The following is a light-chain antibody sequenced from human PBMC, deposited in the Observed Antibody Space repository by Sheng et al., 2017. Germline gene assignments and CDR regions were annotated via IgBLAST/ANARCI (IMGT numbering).Light chain of an antibody. V-gene: IGKV1-13*02. CDR1: QGISST. J-gene: IGKJ4*01. Sequence: AIQLTQSPSSLSASVGDRVTITCRASQGISSTLAWYQQKPGKGPKLLIYDASSLESGVPSRFSGSGSGTDFTLTISSLQPEDFATYYCQQFNSYPLTFGGGPRWRSN. CDR2: DAS. CDR3: QQFNSYPLT.